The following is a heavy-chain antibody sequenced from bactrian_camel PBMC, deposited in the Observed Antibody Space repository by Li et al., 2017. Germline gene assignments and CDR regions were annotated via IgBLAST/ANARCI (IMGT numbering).Heavy chain of an antibody. V-gene: IGHV3S63*01. CDR2: IATGSGNT. J-gene: IGHJ6*01. Sequence: HVQLVESGGGSVEDGGSLRLSCEYSGYTLSSYCMAWFRQAPGKDREGVARIATGSGNTYYADSVKGRFTISQDNAKNTVYLQMNSLKPEDTAMYYCAARGPYCYTKLSVRDFTYWGQGT. D-gene: IGHD2*01. CDR1: GYTLSSYC. CDR3: AARGPYCYTKLSVRDFTY.